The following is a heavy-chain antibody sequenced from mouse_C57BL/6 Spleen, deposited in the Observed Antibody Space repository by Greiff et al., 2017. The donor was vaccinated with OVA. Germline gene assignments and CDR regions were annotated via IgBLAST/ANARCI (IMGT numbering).Heavy chain of an antibody. D-gene: IGHD1-1*01. V-gene: IGHV1-82*01. J-gene: IGHJ4*01. CDR3: ARGYYYGSSFYAMDD. CDR1: GYAFSSSW. CDR2: IYPGDGDP. Sequence: QVQLKQSGPELVKPGASVKISCKASGYAFSSSWMNWVKQRPGKGLEWIGRIYPGDGDPNYNGKFKGKATLTADKSSRTAYMQLRSLTSDDSAVYSGARGYYYGSSFYAMDDWGQGTSVTVSS.